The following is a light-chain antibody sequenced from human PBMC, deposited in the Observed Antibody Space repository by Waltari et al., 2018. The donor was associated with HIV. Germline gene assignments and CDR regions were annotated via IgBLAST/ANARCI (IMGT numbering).Light chain of an antibody. J-gene: IGLJ2*01. V-gene: IGLV1-40*01. Sequence: QSVLTQPPSVSGAPGQRVTLSCTGRSSNIGTHAVHWYQQVPGRAPKLLIYNDNNRPSGVPDRFSGSKSGTSASLAITGLQAEDETDYYCQSYDSSLSGSVFGGGTKLTVL. CDR1: SSNIGTHA. CDR2: NDN. CDR3: QSYDSSLSGSV.